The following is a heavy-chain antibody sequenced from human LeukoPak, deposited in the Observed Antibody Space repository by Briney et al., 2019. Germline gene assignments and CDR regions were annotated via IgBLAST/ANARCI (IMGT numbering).Heavy chain of an antibody. CDR1: GGSISSYY. J-gene: IGHJ4*02. V-gene: IGHV4-59*01. Sequence: SETLSLTCTVSGGSISSYYWSWIRQPPGKGLEWIGYIYYSGSTNYNPSLKSRVTISVDTSKNQFSLKLSSVTAADTAVYYCARVTYYGSGSYYNVARGLPLGAYYFDYWGQGALVTVSS. CDR3: ARVTYYGSGSYYNVARGLPLGAYYFDY. CDR2: IYYSGST. D-gene: IGHD3-10*01.